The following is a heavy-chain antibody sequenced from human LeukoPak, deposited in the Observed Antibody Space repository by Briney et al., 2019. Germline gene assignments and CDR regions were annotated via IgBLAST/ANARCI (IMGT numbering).Heavy chain of an antibody. CDR2: IYYSGST. V-gene: IGHV4-30-4*08. Sequence: PSETLSLTCTVSGGSISSGDYYWSWIRQPPGKGLEWIGYIYYSGSTYYNPSLKSRVTISVDTSKNQFSLKLSSVTAADTAVYYCASGYDFWSGCYEGTFDIWGQGTMVTVSS. J-gene: IGHJ3*02. D-gene: IGHD3-3*01. CDR3: ASGYDFWSGCYEGTFDI. CDR1: GGSISSGDYY.